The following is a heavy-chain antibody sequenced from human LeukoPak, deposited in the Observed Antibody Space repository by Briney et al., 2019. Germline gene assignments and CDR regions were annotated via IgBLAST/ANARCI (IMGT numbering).Heavy chain of an antibody. CDR1: GYTFTSYD. J-gene: IGHJ4*02. CDR2: MNPNSGNT. CDR3: ARFYYGSGSYYSNFDY. D-gene: IGHD3-10*01. Sequence: ASVKVSCKASGYTFTSYDINWVRQATGQGLEWMGWMNPNSGNTGYAQKFQGRVTMTRNTSIGTAYMELSSLRSEDTAVYYCARFYYGSGSYYSNFDYWGQGTLVTVSS. V-gene: IGHV1-8*01.